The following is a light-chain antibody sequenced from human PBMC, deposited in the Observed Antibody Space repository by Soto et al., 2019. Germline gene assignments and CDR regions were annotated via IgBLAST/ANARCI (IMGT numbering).Light chain of an antibody. J-gene: IGKJ2*01. CDR3: MQSTRWYT. CDR1: QSLVHGDGNTY. Sequence: LVMTQTPLSSSVSVGEPASISCKSSQSLVHGDGNTYLSWLHQRPGQPPRLLISKISNRVSGVPDRFSGSGAGTDFTLKISRVEAEDVGIYYCMQSTRWYTFGQGTKLEIK. V-gene: IGKV2-24*01. CDR2: KIS.